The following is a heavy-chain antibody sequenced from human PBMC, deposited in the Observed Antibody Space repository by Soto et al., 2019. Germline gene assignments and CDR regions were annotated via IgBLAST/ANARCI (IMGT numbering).Heavy chain of an antibody. CDR3: AREVQNYYYYYMDV. J-gene: IGHJ6*03. Sequence: QFQLVQSGAEVRKPGSSVKVSCKASGGTFSSYTISWVRQAPGQGLEWMGRIIPILGIANYAQKFQGRVTITADKSTSTAYMELSSLRSEDTAVYYCAREVQNYYYYYMDVWGKGTTVTVSS. CDR1: GGTFSSYT. D-gene: IGHD3-10*01. CDR2: IIPILGIA. V-gene: IGHV1-69*08.